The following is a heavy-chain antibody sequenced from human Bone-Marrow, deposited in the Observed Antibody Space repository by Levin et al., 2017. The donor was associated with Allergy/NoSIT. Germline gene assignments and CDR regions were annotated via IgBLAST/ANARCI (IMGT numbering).Heavy chain of an antibody. D-gene: IGHD3-10*01. Sequence: GGSLRLSCAASGFTFSTYWMHWVRQVPGKGLVWVSRINSDGSVTNYADSVKGRFTISRDNAKNTLYLQMNSLRAEDTAVYYCPRDTRGVAFDIWGQGSMVTVSS. CDR3: PRDTRGVAFDI. V-gene: IGHV3-74*01. CDR2: INSDGSVT. J-gene: IGHJ3*02. CDR1: GFTFSTYW.